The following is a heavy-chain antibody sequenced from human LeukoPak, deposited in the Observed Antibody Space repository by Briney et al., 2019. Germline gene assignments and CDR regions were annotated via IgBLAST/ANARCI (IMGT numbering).Heavy chain of an antibody. Sequence: GGSLRLSCAASGFTFSSYEMNWVRQAPGKGLEWVSYISSSGSTIYYADSVKGRFTISRDNAKNSLYLQMNSLRAEDTAVYYCARDVEVGAMDYWGQGTLVTVSS. V-gene: IGHV3-48*03. J-gene: IGHJ4*02. CDR3: ARDVEVGAMDY. D-gene: IGHD1-26*01. CDR1: GFTFSSYE. CDR2: ISSSGSTI.